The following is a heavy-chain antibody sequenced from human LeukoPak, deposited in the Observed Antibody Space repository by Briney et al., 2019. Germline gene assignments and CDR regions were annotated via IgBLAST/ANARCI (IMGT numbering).Heavy chain of an antibody. D-gene: IGHD4-23*01. CDR2: ISGSGGST. CDR1: GFTFSSYA. V-gene: IGHV3-23*01. CDR3: ATSADGPGNS. Sequence: QAGGYLRLSCAASGFTFSSYAMSWVRQAPGKGLEWVSAISGSGGSTYYADSVKGRFTISRDNAKNSLDLQRSNLRVADTALYYCATSADGPGNSWGKGTRIVVSS. J-gene: IGHJ1*01.